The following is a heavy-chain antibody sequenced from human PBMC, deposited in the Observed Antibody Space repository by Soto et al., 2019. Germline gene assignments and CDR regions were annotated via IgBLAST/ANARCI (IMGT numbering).Heavy chain of an antibody. CDR3: ARGKLSDYVWGSYRYHFDY. D-gene: IGHD3-16*02. CDR2: IKHSGST. V-gene: IGHV4-34*01. Sequence: SETLSLTCAVYGGSFSGYYWSWIRQPPGKGLEWIGEIKHSGSTNYNPSLKSRVTISVDTSKNQFSLKLSSVTAADTAVYYCARGKLSDYVWGSYRYHFDYWGQGTVVTVSS. J-gene: IGHJ4*02. CDR1: GGSFSGYY.